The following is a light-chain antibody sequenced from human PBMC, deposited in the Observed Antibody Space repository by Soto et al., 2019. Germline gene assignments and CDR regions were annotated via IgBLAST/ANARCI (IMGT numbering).Light chain of an antibody. V-gene: IGLV3-21*01. Sequence: SSELTQPPSVSVAPGKSVSVACRGSNSGSNSVHWYQKKSGQAPVLVMYYDSDRPSGIPERFSGSNSGNTATLTISSVEAGDEADYYCQVWDISSGHVVFGGGTQLTVL. CDR3: QVWDISSGHVV. J-gene: IGLJ3*02. CDR1: NSGSNS. CDR2: YDS.